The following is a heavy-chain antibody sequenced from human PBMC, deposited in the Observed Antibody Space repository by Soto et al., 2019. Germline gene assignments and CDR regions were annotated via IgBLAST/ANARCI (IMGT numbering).Heavy chain of an antibody. CDR3: AKKVPGSNPLDS. CDR1: GLTVSNVW. CDR2: IKSKTAGGTT. V-gene: IGHV3-15*07. D-gene: IGHD1-1*01. J-gene: IGHJ4*02. Sequence: GGSLRLSCVVSGLTVSNVWMNWVRQAPGKGLEWVGRIKSKTAGGTTDYAAPVKGRFTISRDESENTLYLQMNSLRVEDTAVYYCAKKVPGSNPLDSWGQGALVTVSS.